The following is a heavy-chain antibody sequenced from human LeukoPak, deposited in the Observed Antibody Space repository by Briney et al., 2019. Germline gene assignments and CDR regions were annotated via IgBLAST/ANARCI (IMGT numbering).Heavy chain of an antibody. Sequence: GASVKVSCKASGYTFTGYYMHWVRQTPGQGLEWMGWIKPNSGGTNYAQKFQGRVTMTRDTSSSTAYMELSRLRSDDTAVYYCARFPLTGSVYTLDAFDIWGQGTMVTVSS. J-gene: IGHJ3*02. V-gene: IGHV1-2*02. D-gene: IGHD3-10*01. CDR1: GYTFTGYY. CDR2: IKPNSGGT. CDR3: ARFPLTGSVYTLDAFDI.